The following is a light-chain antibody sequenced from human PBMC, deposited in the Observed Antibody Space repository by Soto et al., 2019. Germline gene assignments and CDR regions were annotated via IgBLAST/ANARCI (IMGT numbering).Light chain of an antibody. V-gene: IGKV1-5*01. CDR1: QSITNR. Sequence: DIQMTQSPSTLSASVGDRVTITCRASQSITNRLAWYQQKPGKAPKVLIYDASNFESGVPSRFSGSGFGTEFILTISSLQPDDFATYWCQHYGGMWTFGQGTKVEIK. CDR2: DAS. J-gene: IGKJ1*01. CDR3: QHYGGMWT.